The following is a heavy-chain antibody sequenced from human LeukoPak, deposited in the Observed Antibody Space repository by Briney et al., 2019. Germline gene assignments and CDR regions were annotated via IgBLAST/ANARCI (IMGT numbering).Heavy chain of an antibody. Sequence: GGSLRLSFAASGSTFSNYGISSVRQAPGKGLEWVPGISGSSGSTYYADSVKGRFTISRDNSKNTLYLEMNSLKAEDTALYYCAKDCYGSGSPRWFDPWGQGTLVTVSS. J-gene: IGHJ5*02. V-gene: IGHV3-23*01. CDR1: GSTFSNYG. CDR3: AKDCYGSGSPRWFDP. D-gene: IGHD3-10*01. CDR2: ISGSSGST.